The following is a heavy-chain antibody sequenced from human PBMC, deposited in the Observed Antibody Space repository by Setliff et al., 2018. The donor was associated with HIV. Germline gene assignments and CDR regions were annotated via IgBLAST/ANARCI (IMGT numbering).Heavy chain of an antibody. D-gene: IGHD5-18*01. V-gene: IGHV1-69*13. CDR3: AGPSDTAMVTVGYYYYGMDV. CDR2: IIPIFGTA. Sequence: GASVKVSCKASGGTFSSYAISWVRQAPGQGLEWMGGIIPIFGTANYAQKFQGRVTITADESTSTAYMELSSLRSEDTAVYYCAGPSDTAMVTVGYYYYGMDVWGQGTTVTVSS. J-gene: IGHJ6*02. CDR1: GGTFSSYA.